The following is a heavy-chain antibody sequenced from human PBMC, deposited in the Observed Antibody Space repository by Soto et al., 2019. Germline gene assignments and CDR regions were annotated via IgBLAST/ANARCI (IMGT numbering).Heavy chain of an antibody. CDR2: INPSGGST. CDR1: GYTFTSYY. CDR3: ARDWGITFGGVIVSFLLCFYGMDV. V-gene: IGHV1-46*01. D-gene: IGHD3-16*02. Sequence: DSVKVSCKASGYTFTSYYMHWVRQAPGQGLEWMGIINPSGGSTSYAQKFQGRVTITRDTSTSTVYMELRSLRSEDTAVYYCARDWGITFGGVIVSFLLCFYGMDVWGQGTTVTVSS. J-gene: IGHJ6*02.